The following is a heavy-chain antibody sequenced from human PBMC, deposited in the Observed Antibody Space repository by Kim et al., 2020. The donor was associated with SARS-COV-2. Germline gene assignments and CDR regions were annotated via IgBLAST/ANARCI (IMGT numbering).Heavy chain of an antibody. D-gene: IGHD3-10*01. CDR1: GYSFTSYW. CDR2: IYPGDSDT. J-gene: IGHJ3*02. V-gene: IGHV5-51*01. CDR3: ASLGGGSGDPHDAFDI. Sequence: GESLKISCKGSGYSFTSYWIGWVRQMPGKGLEWMGIIYPGDSDTRYSPSFQGQVTISADKSISTAYLQWSSLKASDTAMYYRASLGGGSGDPHDAFDIWGQGKMVTVSS.